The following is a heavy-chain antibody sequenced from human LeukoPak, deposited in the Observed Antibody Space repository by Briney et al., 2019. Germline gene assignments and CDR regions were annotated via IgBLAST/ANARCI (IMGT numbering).Heavy chain of an antibody. CDR1: GESFSGYY. V-gene: IGHV4-34*01. D-gene: IGHD6-6*01. J-gene: IGHJ4*02. Sequence: SETLSLTCALYGESFSGYYWSWIRQSPGKGLEWIEEINHYGSTNYNPSLKSRVTISVDTSKNQFSLKLTSVTAADTAVYYCARRHVEYSSSSDPYYFDYWGQGTLVTVSS. CDR2: INHYGST. CDR3: ARRHVEYSSSSDPYYFDY.